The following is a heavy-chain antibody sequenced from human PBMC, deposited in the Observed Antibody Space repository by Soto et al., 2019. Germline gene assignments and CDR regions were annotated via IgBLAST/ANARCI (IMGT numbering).Heavy chain of an antibody. CDR3: ARGDYCESSGYISDDAFES. Sequence: PGGSLRLSCAASGFTFSSYGMHWVRQAPGKGLEWVAVIWYDGSNKYYADSVKGRFTISRDNSKNTLYLQMNSLRAEDTAVYYCARGDYCESSGYISDDAFESWGQGTMVTV. CDR1: GFTFSSYG. J-gene: IGHJ3*02. CDR2: IWYDGSNK. D-gene: IGHD3-22*01. V-gene: IGHV3-33*01.